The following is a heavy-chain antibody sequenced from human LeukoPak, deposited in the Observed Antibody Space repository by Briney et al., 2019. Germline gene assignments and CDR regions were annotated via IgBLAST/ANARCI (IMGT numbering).Heavy chain of an antibody. D-gene: IGHD2-2*01. J-gene: IGHJ4*02. CDR1: GYSFPSYW. CDR3: ARLGCSSTSCYAVSFWLFDY. Sequence: GESLKISCKGSGYSFPSYWIGWVRQMPGKGLEWMGIIYPGDSDTRYSPSFQGQVTISADKSISTAYLQWSSLKASDTAMYYCARLGCSSTSCYAVSFWLFDYWGQGTLVTVSS. CDR2: IYPGDSDT. V-gene: IGHV5-51*01.